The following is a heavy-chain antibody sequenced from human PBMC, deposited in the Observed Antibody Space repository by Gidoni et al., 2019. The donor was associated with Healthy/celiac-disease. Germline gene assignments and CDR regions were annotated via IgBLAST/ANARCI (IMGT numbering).Heavy chain of an antibody. CDR3: ARGGAITIFGVVILDAFDI. CDR1: GYTFTSYY. CDR2: INPSGGST. D-gene: IGHD3-3*01. J-gene: IGHJ3*02. Sequence: QVQLVQSGAEVTKPGASVKVSCKASGYTFTSYYMHWVRQAPGQGLEWMGIINPSGGSTSYAQKFQGRVTMTRDTSTSTVYMELSSLRSEDTAVYYCARGGAITIFGVVILDAFDIWGQGTMVTVSS. V-gene: IGHV1-46*03.